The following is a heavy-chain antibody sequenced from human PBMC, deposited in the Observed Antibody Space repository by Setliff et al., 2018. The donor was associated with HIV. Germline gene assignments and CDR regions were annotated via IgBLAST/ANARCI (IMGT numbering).Heavy chain of an antibody. Sequence: SVKVSCKASGGTFSSYAISWVRQAPGQGLEWMGGIIPIFGTANYAQKFQGRVTITTDESTSTAYMELSSLRSEDTAVYYCASATVGNDAFDIWGQGTMVTVSS. V-gene: IGHV1-69*05. J-gene: IGHJ3*02. CDR2: IIPIFGTA. CDR3: ASATVGNDAFDI. CDR1: GGTFSSYA. D-gene: IGHD4-17*01.